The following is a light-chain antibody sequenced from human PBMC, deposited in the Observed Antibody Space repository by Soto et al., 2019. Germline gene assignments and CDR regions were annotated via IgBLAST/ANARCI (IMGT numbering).Light chain of an antibody. CDR3: LRALQTPLIFT. J-gene: IGKJ3*01. CDR1: QSLLHSNGYNY. V-gene: IGKV2-28*01. CDR2: LGS. Sequence: DIVMTQSPLSLPVTPGEPASISCRSSQSLLHSNGYNYLDWYLQKPGQSPQLLIYLGSNRASGVPDRFSGSGSGTDFTLKISRVEAEDVGVYYCLRALQTPLIFTFGPGTKVDIK.